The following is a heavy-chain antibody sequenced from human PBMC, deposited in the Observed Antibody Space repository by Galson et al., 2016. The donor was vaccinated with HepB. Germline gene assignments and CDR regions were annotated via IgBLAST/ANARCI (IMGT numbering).Heavy chain of an antibody. D-gene: IGHD1/OR15-1a*01. CDR3: ARASNWNTDPWGY. CDR2: IGSAGDT. CDR1: GFTFRSYD. J-gene: IGHJ4*02. V-gene: IGHV3-13*04. Sequence: LRLSCAVSGFTFRSYDMHWVRQVTGKGLEWVAAIGSAGDTYYRGSVKGRFAISRDNSKNTVYLQMDSLRTDDTAMYYCARASNWNTDPWGYWGQGTLVTVSS.